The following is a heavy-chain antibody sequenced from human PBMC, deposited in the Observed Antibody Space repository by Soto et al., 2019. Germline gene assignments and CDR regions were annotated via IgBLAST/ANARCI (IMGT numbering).Heavy chain of an antibody. Sequence: SGPTLVNPTETLTLACTFSGFSLTSPGMCVSWIRQPPGKALEWLALIERDDDDKYYSTSLKTRLTISKDTRKNQVVLTMANMDPADTGTYYCARSIRGPRRFNGMDVWGQGTTVTVSS. CDR3: ARSIRGPRRFNGMDV. J-gene: IGHJ6*02. V-gene: IGHV2-70*13. CDR1: GFSLTSPGMC. D-gene: IGHD1-20*01. CDR2: IERDDDDK.